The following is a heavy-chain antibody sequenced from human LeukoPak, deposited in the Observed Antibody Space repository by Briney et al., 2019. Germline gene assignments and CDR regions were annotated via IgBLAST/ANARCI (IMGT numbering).Heavy chain of an antibody. V-gene: IGHV3-30-3*01. CDR1: GFTFSSYA. D-gene: IGHD5/OR15-5a*01. J-gene: IGHJ6*02. CDR2: ISYDGSNK. CDR3: ARGVYDWAHYYYHGMDV. Sequence: PGRSLRLSCAASGFTFSSYAMHWVRQAPGKGLEWVAVISYDGSNKYYADSVKGRFTISRDNSKKTLYLQMNSLRDEDTAVYYCARGVYDWAHYYYHGMDVWGQGTTVTVSS.